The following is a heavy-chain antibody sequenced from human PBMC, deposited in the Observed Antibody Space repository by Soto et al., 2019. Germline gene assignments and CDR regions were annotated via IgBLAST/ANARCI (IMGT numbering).Heavy chain of an antibody. Sequence: SETLSLTCTVSGGSISSGGYYWSWIRQHPGEGLEWIGYIYYSGSTYYNPSLKSRVTISVDTAKNQFSLKLSSVTAADTAVYYCAAQLLWFGESWYNWFDPWGQGTLVTVSS. CDR3: AAQLLWFGESWYNWFDP. V-gene: IGHV4-31*03. CDR2: IYYSGST. CDR1: GGSISSGGYY. J-gene: IGHJ5*02. D-gene: IGHD3-10*01.